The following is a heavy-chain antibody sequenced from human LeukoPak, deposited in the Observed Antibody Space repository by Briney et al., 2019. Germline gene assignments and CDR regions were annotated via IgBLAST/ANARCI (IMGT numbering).Heavy chain of an antibody. CDR3: ASLGYSYGSYYFDY. CDR1: GFTFSSYA. D-gene: IGHD5-18*01. J-gene: IGHJ4*02. V-gene: IGHV3-30-3*01. Sequence: GGSLRLSCAASGFTFSSYAMHWVRQAPGKGLEWVAVISYDGSNKYYADSVKGRFTISRDNSKNTLYLQLSSLRAEDTAAYYCASLGYSYGSYYFDYWGQGTLVTVSS. CDR2: ISYDGSNK.